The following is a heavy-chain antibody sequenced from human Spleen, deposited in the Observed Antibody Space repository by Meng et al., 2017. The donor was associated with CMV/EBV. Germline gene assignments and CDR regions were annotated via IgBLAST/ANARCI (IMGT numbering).Heavy chain of an antibody. J-gene: IGHJ3*02. Sequence: SVKVSCKASGGTFGNYAISWVRQAPGQGLEWMGGIIPVLPMTNYTQKFQGRLIITADSSTTTAFLELSSLRSEDTAMYYCARVRDYDFWNNYARGAFDIWGQGTMVTVSS. V-gene: IGHV1-69*10. CDR1: GGTFGNYA. CDR3: ARVRDYDFWNNYARGAFDI. D-gene: IGHD3-3*01. CDR2: IIPVLPMT.